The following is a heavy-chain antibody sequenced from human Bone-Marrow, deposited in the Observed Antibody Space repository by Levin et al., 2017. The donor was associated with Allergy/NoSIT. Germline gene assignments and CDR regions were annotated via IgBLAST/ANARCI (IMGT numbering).Heavy chain of an antibody. Sequence: GGSLRLSCAGSGFTFDDHAMHWVRQAPGKGLEWVAGINWNSNSIGYADSVKGRFTISRDNAEKSLNLQMNSLRAEDTAFYYCARSPVGGYYLSNIDYWGQGTLVTVSS. J-gene: IGHJ4*02. CDR2: INWNSNSI. CDR3: ARSPVGGYYLSNIDY. D-gene: IGHD3-22*01. CDR1: GFTFDDHA. V-gene: IGHV3-9*01.